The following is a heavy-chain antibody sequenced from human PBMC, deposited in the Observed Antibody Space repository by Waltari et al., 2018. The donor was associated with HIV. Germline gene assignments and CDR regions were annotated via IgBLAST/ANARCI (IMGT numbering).Heavy chain of an antibody. V-gene: IGHV4-39*07. D-gene: IGHD1-26*01. CDR2: IFYSGTT. CDR1: GFSISSNNYY. J-gene: IGHJ4*02. CDR3: ARHKNRGSYFPVDF. Sequence: QLQLHESGPGLVKPSETLSLTCIVSGFSISSNNYYWGWIRQPPGKGLEWIGNIFYSGTTNYNPPLESRVTISIDTSKSQVSLNLDSVTAADTAIYYCARHKNRGSYFPVDFWGQGTLVAVSS.